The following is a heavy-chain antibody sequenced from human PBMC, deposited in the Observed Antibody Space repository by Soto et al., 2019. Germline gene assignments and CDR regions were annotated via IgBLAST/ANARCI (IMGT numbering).Heavy chain of an antibody. J-gene: IGHJ4*02. D-gene: IGHD2-15*01. CDR3: VGGYCRGGGCQYYFDY. CDR2: ISYDGSKK. CDR1: GFTFSSYD. Sequence: GGSLRLSCVASGFTFSSYDMHWVRQAPGKGLKWVTSISYDGSKKYYTESVMGRFTISRDNSKNTLYLQMISPRTEDTAVYYCVGGYCRGGGCQYYFDYWGQGTLVTVSS. V-gene: IGHV3-30*03.